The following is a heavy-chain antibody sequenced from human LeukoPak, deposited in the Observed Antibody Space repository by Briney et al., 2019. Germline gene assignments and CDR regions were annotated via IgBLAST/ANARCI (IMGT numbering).Heavy chain of an antibody. D-gene: IGHD6-6*01. J-gene: IGHJ4*02. CDR1: GHTFPSYF. CDR2: INPTGGST. Sequence: ASVKVSCKASGHTFPSYFMHWVRQAPGQGLEWMGIINPTGGSTTYAQKFQGRVTMTRDTSTSTVYMELSSLRSDDTAVYYCARTAARRFDYWGQGTLVTVSS. CDR3: ARTAARRFDY. V-gene: IGHV1-46*01.